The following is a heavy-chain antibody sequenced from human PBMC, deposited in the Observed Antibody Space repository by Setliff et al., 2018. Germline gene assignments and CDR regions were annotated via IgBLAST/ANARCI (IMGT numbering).Heavy chain of an antibody. D-gene: IGHD3-3*01. CDR2: IYTSWST. V-gene: IGHV4-61*09. CDR1: GYSISSGFY. J-gene: IGHJ6*03. CDR3: ARMSGFQYMDV. Sequence: TSETLSLTCAVSGYSISSGFYWSWIRQPAGKGLEWLGQIYTSWSTNYNPSLKGRATLSIDASKRQFSLKLTSVTAADTAVYYCARMSGFQYMDVWGKGTTVTVSS.